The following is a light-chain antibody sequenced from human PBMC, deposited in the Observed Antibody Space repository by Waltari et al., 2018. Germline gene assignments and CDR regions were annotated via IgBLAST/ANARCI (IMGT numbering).Light chain of an antibody. V-gene: IGKV1-5*03. CDR2: KAS. CDR1: QSVRTS. CDR3: QQYNNFLSLT. J-gene: IGKJ4*01. Sequence: DIQMTQSPSALSASIGDSVTITCRASQSVRTSLAWYQQKPGTAPKLLIYKASTLESGVPSRFSGSGSGTEFTLTISSLQPDDFASYYCQQYNNFLSLTFGGGTKVEIK.